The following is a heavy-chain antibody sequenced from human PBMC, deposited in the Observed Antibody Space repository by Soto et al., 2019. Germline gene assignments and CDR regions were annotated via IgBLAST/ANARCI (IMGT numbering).Heavy chain of an antibody. J-gene: IGHJ6*02. V-gene: IGHV3-7*03. CDR1: GFIFSMYS. D-gene: IGHD2-21*02. CDR2: IPQDGVDG. CDR3: ARDHLILPAHDFFYGSDV. Sequence: GGSLRLSCEVSGFIFSMYSMSLVRQTPGKGLEWVAKIPQDGVDGHYADAVKGRFTISRDNGKNSLYLQMNNLRAEDTAVYYCARDHLILPAHDFFYGSDVWGRGATVTVSS.